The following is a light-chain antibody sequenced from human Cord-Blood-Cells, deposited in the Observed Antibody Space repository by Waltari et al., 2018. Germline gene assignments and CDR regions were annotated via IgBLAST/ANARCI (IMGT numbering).Light chain of an antibody. J-gene: IGKJ1*01. CDR3: QQYYSTPWT. CDR1: QSVLYNSNNKNY. Sequence: DIVMTQSPDSLAVSLGERVTSIRTASQSVLYNSNNKNYLAWYQQNPGQPPKLLIYWASTRESGVPDRFSGSGSGTDFTLTISSLQAEDVAVYYCQQYYSTPWTFGQGTKVEIK. CDR2: WAS. V-gene: IGKV4-1*01.